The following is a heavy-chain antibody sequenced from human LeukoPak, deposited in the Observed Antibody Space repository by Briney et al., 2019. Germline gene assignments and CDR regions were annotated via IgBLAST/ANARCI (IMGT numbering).Heavy chain of an antibody. CDR2: ISSSSSYI. D-gene: IGHD5-24*01. V-gene: IGHV3-21*01. Sequence: GGSLRLSCAASGFTFSSYSMNWVRQAPGKGLEWVSSISSSSSYIYYADSVKGRFTISRDNAKNSLYLQMNSLRAEDTAVYYCARDRGDGYKGFDPWGQGTLVTVSS. CDR3: ARDRGDGYKGFDP. J-gene: IGHJ5*02. CDR1: GFTFSSYS.